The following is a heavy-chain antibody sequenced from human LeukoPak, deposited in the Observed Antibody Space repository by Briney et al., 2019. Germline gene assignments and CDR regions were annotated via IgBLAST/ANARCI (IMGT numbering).Heavy chain of an antibody. Sequence: QPGGSLRLSCAASGFTFSSYWMNWVRQAPGKGLEWVANIKLDGSEKYYVDSVKGQFTISRDNAKNSLYLQMNSLRAEDTAVYYCVRSRYCSVGRCYSDYWGQGTLVTVSS. CDR2: IKLDGSEK. CDR3: VRSRYCSVGRCYSDY. D-gene: IGHD2-15*01. CDR1: GFTFSSYW. J-gene: IGHJ4*02. V-gene: IGHV3-7*04.